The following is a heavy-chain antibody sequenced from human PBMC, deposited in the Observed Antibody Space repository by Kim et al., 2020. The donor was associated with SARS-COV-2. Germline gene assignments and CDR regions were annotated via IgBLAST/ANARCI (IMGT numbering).Heavy chain of an antibody. CDR1: GYTFTSYY. CDR3: ARDLCGGDCYSTWGDAFDI. V-gene: IGHV1-46*01. D-gene: IGHD2-21*02. Sequence: ASVKVSCKASGYTFTSYYMHWVRQAPGQGLEWMGIINPSGGSTSYAQKFQGRVTMTRDTSTSTVYMELSSLRSEDTAVYYCARDLCGGDCYSTWGDAFDIWGQGTMVTVSS. J-gene: IGHJ3*02. CDR2: INPSGGST.